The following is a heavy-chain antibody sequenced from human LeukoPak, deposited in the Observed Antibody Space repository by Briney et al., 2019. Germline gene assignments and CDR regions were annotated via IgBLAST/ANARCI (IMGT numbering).Heavy chain of an antibody. CDR3: AREGTTNWDRFNWFDS. J-gene: IGHJ5*01. D-gene: IGHD1-14*01. CDR2: INTGNGDT. Sequence: ASVKVSCKTSGHTFTSYGLHWVRQAPGQRLEWMGGINTGNGDTRYSQKFQGRVTFTRDISASTAYMELHSLTSEDMAVYYCAREGTTNWDRFNWFDSWGQGTLVTVS. CDR1: GHTFTSYG. V-gene: IGHV1-3*03.